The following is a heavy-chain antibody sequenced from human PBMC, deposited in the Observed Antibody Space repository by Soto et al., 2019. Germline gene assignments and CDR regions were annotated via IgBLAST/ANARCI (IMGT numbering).Heavy chain of an antibody. CDR3: ARGNHYYDSSGYDKWDAFDI. CDR2: ISSSSSYI. CDR1: GFTFSSYS. D-gene: IGHD3-22*01. J-gene: IGHJ3*02. Sequence: EVQLVESGGGLVKPGGSLRLSCAASGFTFSSYSMNWVRQAPGKGLEWVSSISSSSSYIYYADSVKGRFTISRDNAKNSLYLQMNSLRAEDTAVYYCARGNHYYDSSGYDKWDAFDIWGQGTMVTVSS. V-gene: IGHV3-21*01.